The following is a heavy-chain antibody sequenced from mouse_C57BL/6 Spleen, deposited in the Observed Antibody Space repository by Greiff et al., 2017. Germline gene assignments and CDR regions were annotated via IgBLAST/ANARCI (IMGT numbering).Heavy chain of an antibody. D-gene: IGHD4-1*01. V-gene: IGHV1-82*01. CDR2: IYPGDGDT. CDR1: GYAFSSSW. Sequence: VQLQQSGPELVKPGASVKISCKASGYAFSSSWMNWVKQRPGKGLEWIGRIYPGDGDTNYNGKFKGKATLTADQPSSTAYMQLSSLTSEDSAVYFCARGELGRLYAMDYWGQGTSVTVSS. J-gene: IGHJ4*01. CDR3: ARGELGRLYAMDY.